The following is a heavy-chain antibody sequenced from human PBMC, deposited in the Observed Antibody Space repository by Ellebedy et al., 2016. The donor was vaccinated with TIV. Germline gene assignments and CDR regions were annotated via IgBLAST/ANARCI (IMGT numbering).Heavy chain of an antibody. CDR2: INWKGDNT. CDR1: GFDFADYG. V-gene: IGHV3-20*04. Sequence: GGSLRLXCVTSGFDFADYGMNWVRQVPGKGLEWVSGINWKGDNTGYGDSVKGRFTISRDNAKNSLYLQMKSLRVEDTALYYCARDCSVTSCYGNWFDLWGQGTLVSVSS. CDR3: ARDCSVTSCYGNWFDL. D-gene: IGHD2-2*01. J-gene: IGHJ5*02.